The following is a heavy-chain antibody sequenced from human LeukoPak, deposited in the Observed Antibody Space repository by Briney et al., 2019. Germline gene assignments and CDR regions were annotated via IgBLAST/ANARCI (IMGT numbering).Heavy chain of an antibody. J-gene: IGHJ4*02. D-gene: IGHD2-2*01. CDR2: IYYSGST. CDR1: GGSISSVSYY. V-gene: IGHV4-39*01. CDR3: ARHNRVVPPDY. Sequence: SETLSLTCTLSGGSISSVSYYWGWIRQPPGKGLEWIGNIYYSGSTYYNPSLKSRVTISVDTSKNQFSLKLSSVTAADTAVYYCARHNRVVPPDYWGQGTLVTVSS.